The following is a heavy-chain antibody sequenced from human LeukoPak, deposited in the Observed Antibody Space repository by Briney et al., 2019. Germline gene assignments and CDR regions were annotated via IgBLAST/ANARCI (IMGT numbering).Heavy chain of an antibody. D-gene: IGHD6-19*01. CDR3: ARDQGSGWCFDY. V-gene: IGHV3-48*04. CDR2: ISSSDSTI. CDR1: GFTFTTYS. Sequence: GGSLRLSCAASGFTFTTYSMNWVRQAPGKGLEWVSYISSSDSTIYYADSVKGRFTISRDNAKDSLYLEMNSLRAEDTAVYYCARDQGSGWCFDYWGQGTLVTVSS. J-gene: IGHJ4*02.